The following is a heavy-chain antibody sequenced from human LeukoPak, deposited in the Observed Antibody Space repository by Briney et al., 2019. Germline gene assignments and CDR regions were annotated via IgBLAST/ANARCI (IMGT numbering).Heavy chain of an antibody. D-gene: IGHD1-14*01. CDR1: GFIFRSYS. Sequence: GCALRLSCAPSGFIFRSYSMLWVRQAPGKGLEWVSSISSSSSYIYYEDSVKRRFTISRDNAKNSLYLQMNSLTGADTALYYCARDLTGTWHAFDIWGQGTMVTVSS. V-gene: IGHV3-21*01. J-gene: IGHJ3*02. CDR3: ARDLTGTWHAFDI. CDR2: ISSSSSYI.